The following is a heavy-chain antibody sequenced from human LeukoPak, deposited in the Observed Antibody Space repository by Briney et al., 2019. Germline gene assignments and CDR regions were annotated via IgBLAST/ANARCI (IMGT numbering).Heavy chain of an antibody. J-gene: IGHJ3*02. V-gene: IGHV4-38-2*02. Sequence: SETLSLTCTVSGYSISSGYYWGWIRQPPGKGLEWIGSIYHGGSTYYNPSLKSRVTISVDTSKNQFSLKLSSVTAADTAVYYCASHHGMYAFDIWGQGTMVTVSS. CDR3: ASHHGMYAFDI. CDR1: GYSISSGYY. CDR2: IYHGGST. D-gene: IGHD1-14*01.